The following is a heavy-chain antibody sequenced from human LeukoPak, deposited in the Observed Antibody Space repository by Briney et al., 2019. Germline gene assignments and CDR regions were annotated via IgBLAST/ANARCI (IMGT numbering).Heavy chain of an antibody. Sequence: GGSLRLSCAASGFTFSSHWMHWVRQDPGKGLAWVSRLNPDGGGTTYADSVKGRFTISRDNAKSTLYLQMNGLQAEDTALYYCARGRFRDGYNPDYWGQGTLVTVSS. CDR2: LNPDGGGT. V-gene: IGHV3-74*03. J-gene: IGHJ4*02. CDR3: ARGRFRDGYNPDY. D-gene: IGHD5-24*01. CDR1: GFTFSSHW.